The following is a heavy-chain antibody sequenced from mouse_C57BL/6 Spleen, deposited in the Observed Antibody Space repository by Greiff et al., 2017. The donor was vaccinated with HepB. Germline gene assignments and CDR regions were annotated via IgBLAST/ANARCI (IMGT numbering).Heavy chain of an antibody. CDR2: IWSDGST. J-gene: IGHJ1*03. Sequence: VKLVESGPGLVAPSQSLSITCTVSGFSLTSYGVHWVRQPPGKGLEWLVVIWSDGSTTYNSALKSRLSVSKDNSKSQVFLKMNSLQTDDTAMYYCARHESNYDWYFDVWGTGTTVTVSS. CDR1: GFSLTSYG. V-gene: IGHV2-6-1*01. D-gene: IGHD2-5*01. CDR3: ARHESNYDWYFDV.